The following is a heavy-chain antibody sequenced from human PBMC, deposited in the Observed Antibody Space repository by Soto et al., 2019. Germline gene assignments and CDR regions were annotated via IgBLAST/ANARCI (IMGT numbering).Heavy chain of an antibody. CDR3: ARSLPTRYCSGGSCHSTYHNWFDP. V-gene: IGHV4-39*01. Sequence: SETLSLTCTVSGGSISSSSYYWGWIRQPPGKGLEWIGSIYYSGSTYYNPSLKSRVTISVDTSKNQFSLKLSSVTAADTAVYYCARSLPTRYCSGGSCHSTYHNWFDPWGQGTLVTVSS. CDR1: GGSISSSSYY. D-gene: IGHD2-15*01. CDR2: IYYSGST. J-gene: IGHJ5*02.